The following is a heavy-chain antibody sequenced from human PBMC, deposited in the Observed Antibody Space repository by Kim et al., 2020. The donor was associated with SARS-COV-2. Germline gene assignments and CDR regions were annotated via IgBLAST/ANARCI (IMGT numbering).Heavy chain of an antibody. CDR3: AKGARGYSYMGGYYDY. V-gene: IGHV3-23*01. Sequence: GGSLGLSCAASGFTFSSYAMSWVRQAPGKGLEWVSAISGSGGSTYYADSVKGRFTISRDNSKNTLYLQMNSLRAEDTAVYYCAKGARGYSYMGGYYDYWGQGTLVTVSS. D-gene: IGHD5-18*01. J-gene: IGHJ4*02. CDR2: ISGSGGST. CDR1: GFTFSSYA.